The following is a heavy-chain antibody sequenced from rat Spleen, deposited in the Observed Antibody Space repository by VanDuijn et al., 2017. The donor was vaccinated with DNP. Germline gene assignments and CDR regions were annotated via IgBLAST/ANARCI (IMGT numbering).Heavy chain of an antibody. CDR2: IGYSGTT. CDR1: GYSITSNY. V-gene: IGHV3-1*01. CDR3: ARLRLEWEVRAMDA. J-gene: IGHJ4*01. Sequence: EVQLQESGPGLVKPSQSLSLTCSVTGYSITSNYWGWIRQFPGNKIEYIGHIGYSGTTNYNPSLRSRISITRDTSKNQFFLQLDSLTTEDTATYYCARLRLEWEVRAMDAWGQGTSVTVSS. D-gene: IGHD1-1*01.